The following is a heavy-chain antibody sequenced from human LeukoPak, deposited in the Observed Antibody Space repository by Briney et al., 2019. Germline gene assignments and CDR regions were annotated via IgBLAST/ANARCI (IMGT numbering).Heavy chain of an antibody. D-gene: IGHD6-19*01. J-gene: IGHJ4*02. CDR1: GFTFSSYT. V-gene: IGHV3-30*04. CDR2: ISYDGSNK. Sequence: GGSLRLSCAASGFTFSSYTMHWVRQAPGKGLEWVAVISYDGSNKYYADSVKGRFTISSDNSKNTLYLQMNGLRAEDTAVYYCARGGIAVAGTSPGLDYWGQGTLVTVSS. CDR3: ARGGIAVAGTSPGLDY.